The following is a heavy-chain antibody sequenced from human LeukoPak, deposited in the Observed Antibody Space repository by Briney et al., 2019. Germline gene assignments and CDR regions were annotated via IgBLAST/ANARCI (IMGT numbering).Heavy chain of an antibody. CDR3: ARVGSCSSTSCYFSLDY. V-gene: IGHV4-38-2*02. Sequence: SETLSLTCTVSGYSISSGYYWGWIRQPPGKGLEWIGYIFYNGSTNYNPSLKSRVTISVDTSKNQFSLKLSSVTAADTAVYYCARVGSCSSTSCYFSLDYWGQGTLVTVSP. D-gene: IGHD2-2*01. CDR2: IFYNGST. J-gene: IGHJ4*02. CDR1: GYSISSGYY.